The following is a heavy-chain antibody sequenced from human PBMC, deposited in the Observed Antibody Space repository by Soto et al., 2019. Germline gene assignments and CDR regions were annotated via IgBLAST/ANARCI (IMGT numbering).Heavy chain of an antibody. V-gene: IGHV4-59*01. J-gene: IGHJ6*02. CDR1: GGSISSYY. Sequence: SETLSLTCTVSGGSISSYYWSWIRQPPGKGLEWIGYIYYSGSTNYNPSLKSRVTISVDTSKNQFSLKLSSVTAADTAVYYCARGGYCSSTSCYTGYGMDVWGQGTTVPSP. D-gene: IGHD2-2*02. CDR2: IYYSGST. CDR3: ARGGYCSSTSCYTGYGMDV.